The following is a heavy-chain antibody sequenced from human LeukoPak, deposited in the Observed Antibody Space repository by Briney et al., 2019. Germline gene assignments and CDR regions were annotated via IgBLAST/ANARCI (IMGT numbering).Heavy chain of an antibody. V-gene: IGHV4-59*01. Sequence: SETLSLTCTVSGGSISNKYWSWIRQPPGKGLEWIGYIYYSGSTNYNPSLKSRVTILVDTSKNQFSLKLSSVTAADTAVYYCARSVGFDWLSPDYWGQGTLVTVSS. CDR1: GGSISNKY. CDR2: IYYSGST. J-gene: IGHJ4*02. CDR3: ARSVGFDWLSPDY. D-gene: IGHD3-9*01.